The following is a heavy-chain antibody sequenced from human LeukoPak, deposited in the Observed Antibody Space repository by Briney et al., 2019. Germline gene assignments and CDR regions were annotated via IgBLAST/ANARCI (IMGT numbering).Heavy chain of an antibody. D-gene: IGHD2-2*02. Sequence: ASVKVSCKVSGYTLTELSMHWVRQAPGRGVEWMGGFDPEDGETIYAQKFQGRVTMTEDTSTDTAYMELSSLRSEDTAVYYCATGMVPAAIRTFYYYYYGMDVWGQGTTVTVSS. CDR1: GYTLTELS. CDR3: ATGMVPAAIRTFYYYYYGMDV. V-gene: IGHV1-24*01. J-gene: IGHJ6*02. CDR2: FDPEDGET.